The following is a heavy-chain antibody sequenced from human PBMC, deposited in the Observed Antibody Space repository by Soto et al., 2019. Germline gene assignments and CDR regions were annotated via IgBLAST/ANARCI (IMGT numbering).Heavy chain of an antibody. CDR2: IWYDGNDK. J-gene: IGHJ4*02. V-gene: IGHV3-33*01. Sequence: QVQLVESGGGVVQPGRSLRLSCAASGFTFSSYGMHWVRQAPGTGLEWVAVIWYDGNDKYYADFGKGRFTISRDNAKNTVSLQMNSLRAEDTDVYYCARDRHSSSSGYFEYWGQGKLVTVSS. CDR1: GFTFSSYG. CDR3: ARDRHSSSSGYFEY. D-gene: IGHD6-6*01.